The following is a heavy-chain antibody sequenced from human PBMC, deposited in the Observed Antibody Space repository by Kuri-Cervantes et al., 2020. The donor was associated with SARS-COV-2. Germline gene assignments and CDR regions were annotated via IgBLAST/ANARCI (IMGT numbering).Heavy chain of an antibody. J-gene: IGHJ3*02. D-gene: IGHD5-18*01. CDR3: ARGVVDTAMVAAFDI. CDR2: IYYSEST. Sequence: SETLSLTCTVSGGSFSSYYWSWIRQSPGKGLEWIGYIYYSESTNYNPSLKSRVTISVDTSKNQFSLKLSSVTAADTAVYYCARGVVDTAMVAAFDIWGQGTMVTVSS. CDR1: GGSFSSYY. V-gene: IGHV4-59*01.